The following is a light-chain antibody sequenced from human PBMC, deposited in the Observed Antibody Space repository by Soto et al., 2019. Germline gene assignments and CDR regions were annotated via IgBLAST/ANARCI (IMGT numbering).Light chain of an antibody. CDR1: ENIDRW. CDR2: GAS. Sequence: DIQMTQSPSTLSASVGDRVTITCRASENIDRWLAWYQQKPGKAPNLLIYGASNLESGVPSRFNSSGSGTEFSLTISSLRPDDFATSCCQQYKSYPWTFGEGTKVEIK. J-gene: IGKJ1*01. V-gene: IGKV1-5*03. CDR3: QQYKSYPWT.